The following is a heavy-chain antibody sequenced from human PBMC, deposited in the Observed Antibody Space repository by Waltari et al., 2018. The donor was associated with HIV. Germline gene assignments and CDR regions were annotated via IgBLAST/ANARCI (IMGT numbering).Heavy chain of an antibody. J-gene: IGHJ4*02. CDR3: ARGVDCSGGSCYYGY. CDR1: GYSISSGYY. V-gene: IGHV4-38-2*01. CDR2: IYHSGST. D-gene: IGHD2-15*01. Sequence: QVQLQESGPGLVKPSETLSLTCAVSGYSISSGYYWGWIRQPPGKGLEWIGRIYHSGSTYYNPSLKSRVTISVDTSKNQFSLKLSSVTAADTAVYYCARGVDCSGGSCYYGYWGQGTLVTVSS.